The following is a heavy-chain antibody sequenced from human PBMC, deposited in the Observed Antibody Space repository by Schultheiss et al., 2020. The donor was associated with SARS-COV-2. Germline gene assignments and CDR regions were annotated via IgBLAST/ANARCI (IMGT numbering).Heavy chain of an antibody. D-gene: IGHD2-21*01. CDR2: IWYDGSNK. CDR3: AKGRPFLYYFDY. Sequence: GGSLRLSCAASGFTFRDYGMHWVRQAPGKGLEWVAVIWYDGSNKYYADSVKGRFTISRDNSNSTLYLQMNSLRAEDTALYFCAKGRPFLYYFDYWGPGTLVTVSS. V-gene: IGHV3-33*06. J-gene: IGHJ4*02. CDR1: GFTFRDYG.